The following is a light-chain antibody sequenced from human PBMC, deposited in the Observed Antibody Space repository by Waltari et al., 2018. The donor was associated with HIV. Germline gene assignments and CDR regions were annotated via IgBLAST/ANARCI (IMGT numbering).Light chain of an antibody. J-gene: IGLJ1*01. V-gene: IGLV1-44*01. CDR1: CDNVGRYT. CDR2: GSR. Sequence: QYVRTQRPSASGTPGQRATLSTPGRCDNVGRYTVTRYRQFPGTAPKLLIYGSRERPSGVPDRFSGSESGTSGSLAINGLQSEDDAHYYCASWDNSLTAYVFGTGTKVTVL. CDR3: ASWDNSLTAYV.